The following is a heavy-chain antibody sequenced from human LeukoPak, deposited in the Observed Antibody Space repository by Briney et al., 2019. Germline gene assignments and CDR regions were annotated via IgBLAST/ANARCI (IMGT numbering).Heavy chain of an antibody. J-gene: IGHJ4*02. CDR3: ATEIVVVVAAAPSGWFDF. CDR2: IKSKTDGGTT. CDR1: GFTFSDAW. Sequence: GESLRLSCAASGFTFSDAWMSWVRQAPGKGLEWVGRIKSKTDGGTTDYAAPVKGRFTISRDDSKNTLYLQMNSLKTEDTAVYYCATEIVVVVAAAPSGWFDFWGQGTLVTVSS. V-gene: IGHV3-15*01. D-gene: IGHD2-15*01.